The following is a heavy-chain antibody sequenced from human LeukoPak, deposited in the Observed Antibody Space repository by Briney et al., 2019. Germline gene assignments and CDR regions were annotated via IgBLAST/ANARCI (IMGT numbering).Heavy chain of an antibody. V-gene: IGHV3-30*18. CDR3: AKSRVSYWVPEFDY. CDR2: ISYDGSNE. Sequence: GGSLRLSCAASGFTFSNYAMHWVRQAPGKGLEWVALISYDGSNEYYADSVKGRFPISRDNSKNTLYLQMNSLRAEDTAIYYCAKSRVSYWVPEFDYWGQGTLVTVSS. D-gene: IGHD1-26*01. CDR1: GFTFSNYA. J-gene: IGHJ4*02.